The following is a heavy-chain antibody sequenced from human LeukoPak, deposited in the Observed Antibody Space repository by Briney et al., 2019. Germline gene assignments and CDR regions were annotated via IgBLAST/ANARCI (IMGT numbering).Heavy chain of an antibody. J-gene: IGHJ4*02. CDR3: AKPVESRSSRWYWDY. CDR1: GFTFSSYA. D-gene: IGHD6-13*01. CDR2: ISGSGGST. Sequence: PGGSLRLSCAASGFTFSSYAMSWDRQAPGKGLEWVSGISGSGGSTYYADSVKGRFTISRDNSKNTLYVQMNSLRAEDTAVYYCAKPVESRSSRWYWDYWGQGTLVTVSS. V-gene: IGHV3-23*01.